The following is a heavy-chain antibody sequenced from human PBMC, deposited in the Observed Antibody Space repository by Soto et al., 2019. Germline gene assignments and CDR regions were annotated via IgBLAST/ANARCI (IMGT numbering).Heavy chain of an antibody. CDR3: ARGESPGSSPPFDY. D-gene: IGHD6-6*01. CDR1: GYTFTGYY. J-gene: IGHJ4*02. Sequence: ASVKVSCKASGYTFTGYYMHWVRQAPGQGLEGMGWINPNSGGTNYAQKFQGWVTMTRDTSISTAYMELSRLRSDDTAVYYCARGESPGSSPPFDYWGQGTLVTVSS. CDR2: INPNSGGT. V-gene: IGHV1-2*04.